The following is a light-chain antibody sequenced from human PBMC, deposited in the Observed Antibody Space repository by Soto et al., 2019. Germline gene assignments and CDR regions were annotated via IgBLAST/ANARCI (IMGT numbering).Light chain of an antibody. CDR2: EVS. CDR1: SSDIGSYNL. Sequence: QSALTQPASVSGSPGQSITISCTGTSSDIGSYNLVSWYQQHPGKAPKVMIYEVSKRPSGVSNRFSGSKSGNTASLTISGLQAEDEADYFCCSYAGSYTHVVFGGGTKLTVL. CDR3: CSYAGSYTHVV. V-gene: IGLV2-23*02. J-gene: IGLJ2*01.